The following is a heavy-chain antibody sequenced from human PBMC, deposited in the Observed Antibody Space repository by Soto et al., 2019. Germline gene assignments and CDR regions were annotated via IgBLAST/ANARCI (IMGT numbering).Heavy chain of an antibody. CDR3: VRKRRGYSYGLQLGGYYGMDV. CDR2: INHSGST. Sequence: SDTLSLTCAFYSLSFRGSYWRSICEPPWMGLEWIGEINHSGSTNYNPSLKSRVTISVDTSKNQFSLKLSSVTAADTAVYYCVRKRRGYSYGLQLGGYYGMDVWGQGTTVS. V-gene: IGHV4-34*01. J-gene: IGHJ6*02. D-gene: IGHD5-18*01. CDR1: SLSFRGSY.